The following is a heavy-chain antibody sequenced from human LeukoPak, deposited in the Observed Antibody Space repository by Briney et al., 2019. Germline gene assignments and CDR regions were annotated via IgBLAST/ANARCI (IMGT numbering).Heavy chain of an antibody. D-gene: IGHD3-9*01. V-gene: IGHV3-48*03. Sequence: QTGGSLRLSCTASGFTFGDYDMSWFRQAPGKGLEWVSYISSSGSTIYYADSVKGRFTISRDNAKNSLYLQMNSLRAEDTAVYYCARIADYDILTGYYTEIFDYWGQGTLVTVSS. CDR1: GFTFGDYD. CDR3: ARIADYDILTGYYTEIFDY. J-gene: IGHJ4*02. CDR2: ISSSGSTI.